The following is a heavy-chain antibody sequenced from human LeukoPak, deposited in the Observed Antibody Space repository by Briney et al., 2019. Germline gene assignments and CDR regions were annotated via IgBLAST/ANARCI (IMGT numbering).Heavy chain of an antibody. Sequence: SETLSLACAVYGGSFSGYYWSWIRPPPGKGLEWIGEINHSGSTNYNQSLKSRVTISVGTSKNQFSLKLSSVTAAGTAVYYCARGADIVVVPAEVGMDVWGQGTTVTVSS. CDR2: INHSGST. J-gene: IGHJ6*02. CDR1: GGSFSGYY. CDR3: ARGADIVVVPAEVGMDV. V-gene: IGHV4-34*01. D-gene: IGHD2-2*01.